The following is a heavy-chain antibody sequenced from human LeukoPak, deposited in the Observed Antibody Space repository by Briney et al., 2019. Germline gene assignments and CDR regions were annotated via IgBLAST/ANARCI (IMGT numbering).Heavy chain of an antibody. CDR2: IIPIFGTA. J-gene: IGHJ5*02. V-gene: IGHV1-69*01. Sequence: SVKETCMATGGTFRSYALNWVRQAPGQGLEWMGGIIPIFGTANYAQKFQGRVTITADESTSTAYMELSSLRSEDTAVYYCARRVKTPHYDSSGNEFDPWGQGTLVTVSS. CDR1: GGTFRSYA. D-gene: IGHD3-22*01. CDR3: ARRVKTPHYDSSGNEFDP.